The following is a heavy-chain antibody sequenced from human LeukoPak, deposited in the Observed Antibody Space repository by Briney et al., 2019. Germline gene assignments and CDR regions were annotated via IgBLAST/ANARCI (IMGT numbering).Heavy chain of an antibody. D-gene: IGHD2-21*02. CDR1: GYTFASYY. CDR3: TRGVTTSWSFDY. J-gene: IGHJ4*02. V-gene: IGHV1-46*01. Sequence: ASVKVSCKASGYTFASYYLHWVRQAPGRGLEWMGIINPAGDRTTYAQKFQGRVTMTRDTSTSTGYMELNSLRSEDTALYYCTRGVTTSWSFDYWGQGTLVTVSS. CDR2: INPAGDRT.